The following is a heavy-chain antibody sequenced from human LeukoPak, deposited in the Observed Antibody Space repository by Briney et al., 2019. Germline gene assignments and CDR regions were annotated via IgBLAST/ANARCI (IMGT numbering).Heavy chain of an antibody. CDR3: ARGITIFGVVSHFDY. CDR2: INPNSGGT. J-gene: IGHJ4*02. D-gene: IGHD3-3*01. CDR1: GYTFTGYY. Sequence: GASVKVSCKASGYTFTGYYMHWVRQAPGQGLEWRGWINPNSGGTNYAQKFQGRVTMTRDTSISTAYMELSRLRSDDTAVYYCARGITIFGVVSHFDYWGQGTLVTVSS. V-gene: IGHV1-2*02.